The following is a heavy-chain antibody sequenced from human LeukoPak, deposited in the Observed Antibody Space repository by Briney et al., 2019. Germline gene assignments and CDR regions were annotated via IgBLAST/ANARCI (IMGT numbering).Heavy chain of an antibody. CDR1: GFTFSSYS. CDR3: ARGWNSYGYSY. CDR2: ISSSSSYI. D-gene: IGHD5-18*01. J-gene: IGHJ4*02. V-gene: IGHV3-21*01. Sequence: KTGGSLRLSCAASGFTFSSYSMNWVRQAPGKGLEWVSSISSSSSYIYYADSVKGRFTISRDNAKNSLYLQMNSLRAGDTAVYYCARGWNSYGYSYWGQGTLVTVSS.